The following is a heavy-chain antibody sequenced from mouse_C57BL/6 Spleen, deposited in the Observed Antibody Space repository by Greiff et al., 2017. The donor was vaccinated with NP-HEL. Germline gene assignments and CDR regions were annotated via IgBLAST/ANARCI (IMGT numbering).Heavy chain of an antibody. Sequence: EVMLVESGGGLVKPGGSLKLSCAASGFTFSSYAMSWVRQTPEKRLEWVATISDGGSYTYYPDNVKGRFTISRDNAKNNLYLQMSHLKSEDTAMYYCARKGSGTVFDYWGQGTTLTVSS. CDR3: ARKGSGTVFDY. J-gene: IGHJ2*01. D-gene: IGHD4-1*01. CDR2: ISDGGSYT. V-gene: IGHV5-4*03. CDR1: GFTFSSYA.